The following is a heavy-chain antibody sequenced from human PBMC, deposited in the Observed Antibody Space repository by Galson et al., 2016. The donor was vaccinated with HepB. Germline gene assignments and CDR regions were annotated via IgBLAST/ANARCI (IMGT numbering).Heavy chain of an antibody. CDR2: INQDGNEK. CDR1: GFTFSSSW. Sequence: SLRLSCAASGFTFSSSWMSWVRQAPGKGLEWVANINQDGNEKNYVDSVKGRFTISSDNAKNSLYLQMNNLRDEDTAVYYCAKEPDYVVSYWGQGSLVSVSS. V-gene: IGHV3-7*01. J-gene: IGHJ4*02. CDR3: AKEPDYVVSY. D-gene: IGHD4-17*01.